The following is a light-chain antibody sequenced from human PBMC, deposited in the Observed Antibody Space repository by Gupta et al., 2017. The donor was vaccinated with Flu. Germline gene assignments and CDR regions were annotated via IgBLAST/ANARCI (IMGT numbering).Light chain of an antibody. Sequence: ISCRSSQSLLHSNGYNYLDWYLQKPGQSPQLLIYLGSNRASGVPGRFSGSGSGTDFTLKISRVEAEDVGVYYCMQALQIRTFGQGTKVEIK. J-gene: IGKJ1*01. CDR1: QSLLHSNGYNY. V-gene: IGKV2-28*01. CDR2: LGS. CDR3: MQALQIRT.